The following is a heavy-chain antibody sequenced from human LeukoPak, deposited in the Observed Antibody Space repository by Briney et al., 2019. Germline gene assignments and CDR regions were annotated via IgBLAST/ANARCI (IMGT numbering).Heavy chain of an antibody. CDR1: GGSISSGGYS. Sequence: PSETLSLTCAVSGGSISSGGYSWSWIRQPPGKGLEWIGYIYHSGSTYYNPSLKSRVTISVDRSKNQFSLKLSSVTAADTAVYYCARVRQVNSVVINGVFDYWGQGTLVTVSS. J-gene: IGHJ4*02. V-gene: IGHV4-30-2*01. CDR3: ARVRQVNSVVINGVFDY. D-gene: IGHD4-23*01. CDR2: IYHSGST.